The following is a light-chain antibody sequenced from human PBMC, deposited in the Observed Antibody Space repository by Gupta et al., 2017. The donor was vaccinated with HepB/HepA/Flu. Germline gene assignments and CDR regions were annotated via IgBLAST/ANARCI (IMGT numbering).Light chain of an antibody. Sequence: DIVMTQSPDSLAVSLGERATINCKASQSVLYSSNNKNYLAWFQQKPGQHPTLLIYWASTRESGVPERFSGSGSGTDFTLTISSLQAEDVAVYYCQQYYSAPPLTFGGGTKVEI. CDR3: QQYYSAPPLT. CDR1: QSVLYSSNNKNY. CDR2: WAS. J-gene: IGKJ4*01. V-gene: IGKV4-1*01.